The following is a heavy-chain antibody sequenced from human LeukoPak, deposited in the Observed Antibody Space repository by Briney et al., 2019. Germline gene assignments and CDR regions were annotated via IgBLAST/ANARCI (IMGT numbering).Heavy chain of an antibody. J-gene: IGHJ4*02. CDR2: ISSSSSTI. CDR3: ARETRRGTNFDY. Sequence: GGSLRLSCAASGLTFSDYSMNWVRQAPGKGLEWVSFISSSSSTIYYADSVKGRFTISRDNAQNSVYLQMNSLRAEDTAVYYCARETRRGTNFDYWGQGTQVTVSS. V-gene: IGHV3-48*01. CDR1: GLTFSDYS.